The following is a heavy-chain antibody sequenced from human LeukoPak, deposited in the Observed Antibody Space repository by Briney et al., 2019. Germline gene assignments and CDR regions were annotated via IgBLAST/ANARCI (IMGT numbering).Heavy chain of an antibody. Sequence: GGSLRLSCTASGSSVSTYTMTGVRQAPGKGLEWVSGITNSGKPCYADSVKGRFTISRDNSKSTLYLQINSLRAEDTAVYYCASRNHYLDQWSRGALVTVSS. CDR1: GSSVSTYT. J-gene: IGHJ4*02. CDR3: ASRNHYLDQ. D-gene: IGHD1-1*01. CDR2: ITNSGKP. V-gene: IGHV3-23*01.